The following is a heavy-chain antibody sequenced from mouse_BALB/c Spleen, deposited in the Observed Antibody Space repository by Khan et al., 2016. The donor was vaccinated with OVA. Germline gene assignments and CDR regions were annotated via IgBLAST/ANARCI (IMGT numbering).Heavy chain of an antibody. V-gene: IGHV3-2*02. J-gene: IGHJ2*01. CDR1: GYSITTDYA. CDR2: ISYSGNT. D-gene: IGHD3-3*01. Sequence: EVQLQESGPGLVKPSQSLSLTCTVTGYSITTDYAWNWIRQFPGNKLEWMGFISYSGNTKYNPSLKSRISITRDTSKHHFFLQLNSVPTAATSRYYRARVYGGDMDYWGQGTTRTVSS. CDR3: ARVYGGDMDY.